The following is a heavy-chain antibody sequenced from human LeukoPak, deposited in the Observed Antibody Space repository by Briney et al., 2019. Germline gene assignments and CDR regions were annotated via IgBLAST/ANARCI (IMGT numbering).Heavy chain of an antibody. V-gene: IGHV4-34*01. Sequence: SETLSLTCAVYGGSFSGYYWSWIRQPPGKGLEWIGEINHSGSTNYNPSLKSRITISVDTSRNQFSLKLSSVTAADTAVYYCARGYCSGGSCYSYYHYNYMDVWGKGTTVTVSS. CDR3: ARGYCSGGSCYSYYHYNYMDV. CDR1: GGSFSGYY. J-gene: IGHJ6*03. D-gene: IGHD2-15*01. CDR2: INHSGST.